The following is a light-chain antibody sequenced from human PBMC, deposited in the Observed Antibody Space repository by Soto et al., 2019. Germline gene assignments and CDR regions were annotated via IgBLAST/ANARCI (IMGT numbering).Light chain of an antibody. Sequence: DLQMTQSPSSLSASVGDRVTISCRASQSIGTYVNWYQQKPGRAPKLQIYAASNLQSGVPSRFSGSGSGTDFTLTIRSLQPEDFATYFCQQSYSSPWTFGQGTKVEIK. V-gene: IGKV1-39*01. CDR1: QSIGTY. J-gene: IGKJ1*01. CDR2: AAS. CDR3: QQSYSSPWT.